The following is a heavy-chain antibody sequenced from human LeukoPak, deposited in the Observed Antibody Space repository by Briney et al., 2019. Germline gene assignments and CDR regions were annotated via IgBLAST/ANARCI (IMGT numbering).Heavy chain of an antibody. CDR3: ARGPHGGSQSHSFDY. CDR2: IKQDGSEK. J-gene: IGHJ4*02. Sequence: GGSLGLSCAASGFTFSSYWMSWVRQAPGKGLEWVANIKQDGSEKYYVDSVKGRFTISRDNAKNSLYLQMNSLRAEDTAVYYCARGPHGGSQSHSFDYWGQGTLVTVSS. CDR1: GFTFSSYW. V-gene: IGHV3-7*01. D-gene: IGHD1-26*01.